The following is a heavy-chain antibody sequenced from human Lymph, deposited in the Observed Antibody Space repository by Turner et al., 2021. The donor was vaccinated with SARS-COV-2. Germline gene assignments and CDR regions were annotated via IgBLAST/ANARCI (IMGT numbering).Heavy chain of an antibody. CDR3: AREMGSGSDY. CDR1: GFTFSSYA. J-gene: IGHJ4*02. D-gene: IGHD3-10*01. CDR2: ISYDGSNK. Sequence: QVQLVESGGGVVQPGRSLRLSCTASGFTFSSYAMHWVRQAPGKGLEWLSLISYDGSNKYYADSVKGRFTISRDNSKNTLYLQMNSLRTEDTAVYHCAREMGSGSDYWGQGTLVTVSS. V-gene: IGHV3-30*04.